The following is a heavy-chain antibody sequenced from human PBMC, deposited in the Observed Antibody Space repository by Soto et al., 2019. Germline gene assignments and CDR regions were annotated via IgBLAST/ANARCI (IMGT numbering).Heavy chain of an antibody. Sequence: GASVKVSCKASGYTFTSYAMHWVRQAPGQRLEWMGWINAGNGNTKYSQKFQGRVTITRDTSASTAYMELSSLRSEDTAVYYCARDRVAYHWFDPWGQGALVTVSS. CDR1: GYTFTSYA. CDR2: INAGNGNT. D-gene: IGHD2-21*01. CDR3: ARDRVAYHWFDP. J-gene: IGHJ5*02. V-gene: IGHV1-3*01.